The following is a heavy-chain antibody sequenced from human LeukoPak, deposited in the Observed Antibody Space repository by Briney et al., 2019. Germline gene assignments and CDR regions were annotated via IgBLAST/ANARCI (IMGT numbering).Heavy chain of an antibody. CDR2: ISSSGTTI. Sequence: PGGSLRLSCAASGFTFSSFEMNWVRQAPGKGLEWVSHISSSGTTIYDADSVKGRFTISRDSTKNSLYLQMNSLRAEDTAVYYCAKGSGSYSRYYYYYMDVWGKGTTVTVSS. V-gene: IGHV3-48*03. CDR1: GFTFSSFE. CDR3: AKGSGSYSRYYYYYMDV. J-gene: IGHJ6*03. D-gene: IGHD3-10*01.